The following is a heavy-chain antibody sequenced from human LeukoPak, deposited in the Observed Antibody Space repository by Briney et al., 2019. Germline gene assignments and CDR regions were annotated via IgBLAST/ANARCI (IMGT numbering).Heavy chain of an antibody. V-gene: IGHV3-7*03. CDR1: GFTFSSYW. D-gene: IGHD3-22*01. Sequence: PGGSLRLSCAASGFTFSSYWMSWVRQAPGKGLEWVANIKQDGSEKYYVDSVKGRFTISRDNAKNSLYLQMNSLRAEDTAVYYCARLPAEDSSGYYSPPFGYGMDVWGQGTTVTVSS. CDR3: ARLPAEDSSGYYSPPFGYGMDV. CDR2: IKQDGSEK. J-gene: IGHJ6*02.